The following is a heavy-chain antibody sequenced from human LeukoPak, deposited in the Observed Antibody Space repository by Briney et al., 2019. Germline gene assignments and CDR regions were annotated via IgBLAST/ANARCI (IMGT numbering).Heavy chain of an antibody. J-gene: IGHJ4*02. V-gene: IGHV5-51*01. D-gene: IGHD3-10*01. CDR1: GYSFTGFW. Sequence: PGQPLKISGKGSGYSFTGFWIGWGRQMPGKGLEWMGVISPCDSETTYSPSFRAQATISPDKSISTASRRWGSLQASDTAMYYSARLPFGSGSYLEPFDYWGQGTLVTVSS. CDR3: ARLPFGSGSYLEPFDY. CDR2: ISPCDSET.